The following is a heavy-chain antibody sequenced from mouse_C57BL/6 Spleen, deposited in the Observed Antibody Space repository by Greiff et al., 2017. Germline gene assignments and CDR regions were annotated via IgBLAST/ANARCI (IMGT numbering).Heavy chain of an antibody. Sequence: QVQLQQPGAELVKPGASVKMSCKASGYTFTSYWITWVKQRPGQGLEWIGDIYPGSGSTNYNEKFKSKATLTVDTSSSTAYMQLSSLTSEDSAVYYGASTVVATRGYYFDYWGQGTTLTVSS. V-gene: IGHV1-55*01. CDR3: ASTVVATRGYYFDY. CDR2: IYPGSGST. D-gene: IGHD1-1*01. J-gene: IGHJ2*01. CDR1: GYTFTSYW.